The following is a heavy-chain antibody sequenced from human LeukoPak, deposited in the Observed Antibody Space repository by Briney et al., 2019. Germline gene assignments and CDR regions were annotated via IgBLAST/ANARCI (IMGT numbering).Heavy chain of an antibody. J-gene: IGHJ4*02. D-gene: IGHD1-1*01. CDR3: ASRKLANDY. Sequence: SETLSLTCTISGGSVSDYYWSWLRQSPGKGLEWLGYIYYTGSTTYNPSLKSRVNISADTCKDQFALKLSTMDGGDTAGDYWASRKLANDYWGQGTLVTVSS. V-gene: IGHV4-59*02. CDR1: GGSVSDYY. CDR2: IYYTGST.